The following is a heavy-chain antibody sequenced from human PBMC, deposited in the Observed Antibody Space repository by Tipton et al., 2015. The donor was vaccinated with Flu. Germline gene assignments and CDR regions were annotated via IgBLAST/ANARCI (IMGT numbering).Heavy chain of an antibody. Sequence: TLSLTCTVSGDSISSYYWSWIRQPPGKGLEWIGYIYYSGSTNYNPSLKSRVTISVDTSKNHFSLKLSSVTAADTAVYYCARMGDAFDIWGQGTMVTVPS. J-gene: IGHJ3*02. CDR2: IYYSGST. CDR1: GDSISSYY. CDR3: ARMGDAFDI. D-gene: IGHD3-16*01. V-gene: IGHV4-59*01.